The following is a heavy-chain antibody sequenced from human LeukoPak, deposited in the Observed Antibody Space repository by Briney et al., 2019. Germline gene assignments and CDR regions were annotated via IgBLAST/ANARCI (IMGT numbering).Heavy chain of an antibody. J-gene: IGHJ4*02. V-gene: IGHV3-30*18. CDR2: IADDGSNK. CDR1: GFTFSNYG. Sequence: PGTSLRLSCAASGFTFSNYGMHWVRQAPGKGVEWVAVIADDGSNKYYADSVKGRFTISRDNSKNTLCLQMNSLRAEDTAVYYCAKAAGGATSLFDYWGQGTLVTVSS. D-gene: IGHD1-26*01. CDR3: AKAAGGATSLFDY.